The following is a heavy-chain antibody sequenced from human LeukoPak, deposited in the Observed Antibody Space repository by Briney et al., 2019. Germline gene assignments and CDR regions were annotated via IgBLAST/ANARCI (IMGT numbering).Heavy chain of an antibody. V-gene: IGHV4-59*01. CDR2: IYYSGST. J-gene: IGHJ4*02. Sequence: PSETLSLTCTVSGGSISSYYWSWIRQPPGKGLEWIGYIYYSGSTNYNPSLQSRVTISVDTSKNQFSLKLSSVPAADTAVYYCARATYSSGWGTSDYWGQGTLVTVSS. CDR3: ARATYSSGWGTSDY. CDR1: GGSISSYY. D-gene: IGHD6-19*01.